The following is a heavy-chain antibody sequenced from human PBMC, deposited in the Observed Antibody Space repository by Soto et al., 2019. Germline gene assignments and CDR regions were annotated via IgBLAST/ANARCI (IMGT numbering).Heavy chain of an antibody. CDR3: ARGGGKYYYESSGHSHRAMGV. CDR2: IYDSGNT. D-gene: IGHD3-22*01. Sequence: SETLSLTCTVSGGPIRSYCWSWIRQPPGKGLEWIGYIYDSGNTDYNPSLKSRVTISVDTSKNQFSLKLSSVTTADTAVYFCARGGGKYYYESSGHSHRAMGVWGRGTTVTVSS. J-gene: IGHJ6*02. V-gene: IGHV4-59*01. CDR1: GGPIRSYC.